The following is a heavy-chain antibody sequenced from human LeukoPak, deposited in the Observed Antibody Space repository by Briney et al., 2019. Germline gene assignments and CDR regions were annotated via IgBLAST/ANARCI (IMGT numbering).Heavy chain of an antibody. Sequence: ESLSLTCTVAGGSTTSHYGSWFRHPPEGRRGWVGYIYYSGSTNYNTSPTRRVPIPVATSKAQFSWIRRSVTAGTTAVYSGAGLSVAPAPGITGTTDYFDYWGQGTLVTVSS. CDR3: AGLSVAPAPGITGTTDYFDY. CDR1: GGSTTSHY. J-gene: IGHJ4*02. D-gene: IGHD1-7*01. CDR2: IYYSGST. V-gene: IGHV4-59*11.